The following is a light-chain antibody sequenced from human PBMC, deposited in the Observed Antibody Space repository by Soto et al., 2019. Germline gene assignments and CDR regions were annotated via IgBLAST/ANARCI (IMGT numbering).Light chain of an antibody. V-gene: IGKV1-39*01. Sequence: DIQMTQSPSSLSASVGDRVTITCRASQSISFNLNWYQQKPGKAPKLLIYAPSSLQSGVQSRFSGSGSGTDFTLTISSLQPEDFATYYCQQSYSTPRTFGQGTEVDIK. CDR2: APS. CDR1: QSISFN. CDR3: QQSYSTPRT. J-gene: IGKJ1*01.